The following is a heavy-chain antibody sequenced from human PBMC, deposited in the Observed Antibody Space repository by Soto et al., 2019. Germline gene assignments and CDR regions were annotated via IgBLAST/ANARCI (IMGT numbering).Heavy chain of an antibody. CDR3: ASQNWRWREQFDH. CDR1: GYTLLELS. V-gene: IGHV1-24*01. D-gene: IGHD1-1*01. Sequence: AASVKVSCKLSGYTLLELSIHWVRQAPGKGLEWMGGYDPEDAKTIYAQKSQGRVIMTEDTSTNTAYLEVRGLRYEDTAVYYCASQNWRWREQFDHWGQGTLVTVSS. CDR2: YDPEDAKT. J-gene: IGHJ4*02.